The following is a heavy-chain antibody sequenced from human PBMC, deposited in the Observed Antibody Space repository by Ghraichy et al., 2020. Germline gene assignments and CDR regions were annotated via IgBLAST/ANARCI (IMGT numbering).Heavy chain of an antibody. Sequence: GGSLRLSCAASGFTFSDYYMSWIRQAPGKGLERLSYMNNNGSTIYYGDSVRGRFTISRDNAKSSLYLQMNSLRAEDTAVYYCVRATAIYNYYGMDVWGRGTTVIVSS. V-gene: IGHV3-11*01. CDR2: MNNNGSTI. CDR1: GFTFSDYY. CDR3: VRATAIYNYYGMDV. J-gene: IGHJ6*02. D-gene: IGHD2-21*02.